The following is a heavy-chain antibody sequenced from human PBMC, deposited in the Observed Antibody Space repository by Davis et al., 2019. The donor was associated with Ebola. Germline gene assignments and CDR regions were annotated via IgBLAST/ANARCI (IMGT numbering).Heavy chain of an antibody. Sequence: SETLSLTCAVYGGSFSGYYWSWIRQPPGKELEWIGEINHSGSTKYNPSLKSRVTISVDTSKNQFSLKLSSVTAADTAVYYCARGEDTAMVTGYYGMDVWGQGTTVTVSS. D-gene: IGHD5-18*01. CDR1: GGSFSGYY. CDR3: ARGEDTAMVTGYYGMDV. V-gene: IGHV4-34*01. J-gene: IGHJ6*02. CDR2: INHSGST.